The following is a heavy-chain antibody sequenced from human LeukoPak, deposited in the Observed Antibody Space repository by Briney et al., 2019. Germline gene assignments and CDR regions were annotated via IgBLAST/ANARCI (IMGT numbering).Heavy chain of an antibody. CDR2: FDPEDGET. CDR1: RYTLTELS. V-gene: IGHV1-24*01. J-gene: IGHJ4*02. CDR3: ATTYSGSYRRPFDY. D-gene: IGHD1-26*01. Sequence: ASVKVSCKVSRYTLTELSMHWVRQAPGKGLEWMGGFDPEDGETIYAQKFQGRVTMTEDTSTDTAYMELSSLRSEDTAVYYCATTYSGSYRRPFDYWGQGTLVTVSS.